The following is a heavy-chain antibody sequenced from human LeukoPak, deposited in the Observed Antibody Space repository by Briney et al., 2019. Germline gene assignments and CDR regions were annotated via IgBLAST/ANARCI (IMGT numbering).Heavy chain of an antibody. Sequence: ASVKVSCKASGYTFTSYYMHWVRQAPGQGLEWMGIINPSGGSTSYAQKLQGRVTMTTDTSTSTAYMELRSLRSDDTAVYYCASGGGSSSWYEGDYWGQGTLVTVSS. D-gene: IGHD6-13*01. CDR3: ASGGGSSSWYEGDY. CDR2: INPSGGST. J-gene: IGHJ4*02. CDR1: GYTFTSYY. V-gene: IGHV1-46*01.